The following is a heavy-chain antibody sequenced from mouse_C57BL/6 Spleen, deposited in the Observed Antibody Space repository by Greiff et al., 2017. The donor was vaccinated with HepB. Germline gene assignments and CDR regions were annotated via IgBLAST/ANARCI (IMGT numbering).Heavy chain of an antibody. V-gene: IGHV1-42*01. Sequence: VQLKESGPELVKPGASVKISCKASGYSFTGYYMNWVKQSPEKSLEWIGEINPSTGGTTYNQKFKAKATLTVDKSSSTAYMQLKSLTSEDSAVYYCARKLGRGYAMDYWGQGTSVTVSS. D-gene: IGHD4-1*01. CDR2: INPSTGGT. CDR1: GYSFTGYY. J-gene: IGHJ4*01. CDR3: ARKLGRGYAMDY.